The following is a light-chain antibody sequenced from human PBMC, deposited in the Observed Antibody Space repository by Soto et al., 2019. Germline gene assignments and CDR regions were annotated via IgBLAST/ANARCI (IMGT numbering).Light chain of an antibody. CDR3: QQYSSYPET. V-gene: IGKV1-5*03. CDR1: QSISSW. Sequence: DIQMTQSPSTLSASVGDRVTITCRASQSISSWLAWYQQKPGKAPNLLIYEASRLESAVPSGFSGSASGTEFTLTINSLQPDDFATYFCQQYSSYPETFGQGTKVDIK. J-gene: IGKJ1*01. CDR2: EAS.